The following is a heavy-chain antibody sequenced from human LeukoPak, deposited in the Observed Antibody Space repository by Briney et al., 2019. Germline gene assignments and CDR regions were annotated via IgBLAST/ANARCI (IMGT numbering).Heavy chain of an antibody. V-gene: IGHV3-23*01. Sequence: GGSLRLSCAASGFTFSSYAMSWVRQAPGKGLEWVSGISGGAGAPYYADSVKGRFTISRDNSKSTLYLQMTSLRAEDTAVYYCAKRRTTVITMDYFDYWGQGTLVTVSS. J-gene: IGHJ4*02. D-gene: IGHD4-17*01. CDR1: GFTFSSYA. CDR2: ISGGAGAP. CDR3: AKRRTTVITMDYFDY.